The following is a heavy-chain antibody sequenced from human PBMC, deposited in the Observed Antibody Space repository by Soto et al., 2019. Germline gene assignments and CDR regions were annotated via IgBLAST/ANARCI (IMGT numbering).Heavy chain of an antibody. Sequence: QVQLVQSGAEVKKPGSSVKVSCKASGGTFSSYAISWVRQAPGQGLEWMGGIIPIFGTANYAQKFQGRVTITADEXTSTAYMELGSRRSEAPAVYYCEACEAAGIGGQDYWGQGTLVTVSS. CDR3: EACEAAGIGGQDY. V-gene: IGHV1-69*12. J-gene: IGHJ4*02. D-gene: IGHD6-13*01. CDR1: GGTFSSYA. CDR2: IIPIFGTA.